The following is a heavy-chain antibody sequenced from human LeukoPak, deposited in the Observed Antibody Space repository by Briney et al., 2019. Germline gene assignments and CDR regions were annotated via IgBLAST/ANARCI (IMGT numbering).Heavy chain of an antibody. CDR3: ARDPPLEYCSSTSCPHLDY. CDR1: GFTFSSYS. J-gene: IGHJ4*02. Sequence: GGSLRLSCAASGFTFSSYSMNWVRQAPGKGLEWVSSISSSSSFIYYADSVKGRFTISRDNAKNSLYLQMNSLRAEDTAVYYCARDPPLEYCSSTSCPHLDYWGQGTLVTVSS. CDR2: ISSSSSFI. V-gene: IGHV3-21*01. D-gene: IGHD2-2*01.